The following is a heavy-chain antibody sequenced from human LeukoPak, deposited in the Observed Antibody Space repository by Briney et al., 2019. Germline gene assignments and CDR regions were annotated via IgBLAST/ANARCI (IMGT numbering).Heavy chain of an antibody. V-gene: IGHV4-59*01. Sequence: SETLSLTCTVSGGSISSYYWSWIRQPPGKGLEWIGYIYYSGSTNYNPSLKNRVTISVDTSKNQFSLRLSSVTAADTAVYYCARERGSSWKTNNNWFDPWGQGTLVTVSS. CDR1: GGSISSYY. D-gene: IGHD6-13*01. CDR2: IYYSGST. J-gene: IGHJ5*02. CDR3: ARERGSSWKTNNNWFDP.